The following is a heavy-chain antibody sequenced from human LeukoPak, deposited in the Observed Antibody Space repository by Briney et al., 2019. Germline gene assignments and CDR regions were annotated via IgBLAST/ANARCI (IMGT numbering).Heavy chain of an antibody. Sequence: PGGSLRLSCAASGFTFSSYEMNWVRQAPGKGLDWVSYITSGGSTLYYADSVKRRFTISRDNAKNSLYLKMTSLRVEDTAVYYCARVKRGNSGPNYWGQGTLVTVSS. CDR3: ARVKRGNSGPNY. CDR2: ITSGGSTL. CDR1: GFTFSSYE. V-gene: IGHV3-48*03. J-gene: IGHJ4*02. D-gene: IGHD6-19*01.